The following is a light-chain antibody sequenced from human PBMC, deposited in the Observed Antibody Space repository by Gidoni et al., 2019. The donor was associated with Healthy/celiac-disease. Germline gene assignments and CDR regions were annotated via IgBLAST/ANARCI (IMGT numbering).Light chain of an antibody. CDR3: QAWDSSTVV. CDR1: KLGDKY. V-gene: IGLV3-1*01. CDR2: QAS. J-gene: IGLJ2*01. Sequence: SDELTHPPSVSVSPGQTASITCSGDKLGDKYACWYQQKPGQSPVLVIYQASKRPSGIPERFSGSNSGNTAPLTISGTQAMDEADYYCQAWDSSTVVFGGGTKLTVL.